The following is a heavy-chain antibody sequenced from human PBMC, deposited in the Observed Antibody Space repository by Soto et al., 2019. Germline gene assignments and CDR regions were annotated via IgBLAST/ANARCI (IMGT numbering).Heavy chain of an antibody. Sequence: QVQLVESGGGVVQPGRSLRLSCAASRFTFSRYGMHWVRQAPGKGLEWVAVISYDGSDKYYADSVKGRFTISRDNPKNTLYLQMNSLRAEDTAVYYCANFNPGRDCSSTSCYSTYFDYWGQGTLVTVSS. D-gene: IGHD2-2*01. CDR2: ISYDGSDK. CDR3: ANFNPGRDCSSTSCYSTYFDY. V-gene: IGHV3-30*18. CDR1: RFTFSRYG. J-gene: IGHJ4*02.